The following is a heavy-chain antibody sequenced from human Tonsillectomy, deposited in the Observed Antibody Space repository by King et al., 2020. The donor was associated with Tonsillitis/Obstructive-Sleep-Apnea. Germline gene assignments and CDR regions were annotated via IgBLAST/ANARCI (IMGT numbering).Heavy chain of an antibody. CDR1: GGSISSSAYY. D-gene: IGHD6-6*01. CDR3: AREGEYGSTNYFDY. V-gene: IGHV4-39*02. J-gene: IGHJ4*02. Sequence: QLQESGPGLVKPSETLSLTCTVSGGSISSSAYYWGWIRQPPGKGLEWIGSIYCSGSTYYNPSLKSRVTISVDTSKNQFSLKLSSVTAADTAVYYCAREGEYGSTNYFDYWGQGTLVTVSS. CDR2: IYCSGST.